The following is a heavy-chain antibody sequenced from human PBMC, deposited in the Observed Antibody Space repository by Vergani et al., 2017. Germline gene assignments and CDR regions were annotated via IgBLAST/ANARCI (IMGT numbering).Heavy chain of an antibody. CDR1: GFSFGNYA. D-gene: IGHD3-22*01. V-gene: IGHV3-23*04. CDR3: ARLSYDTTPYLQGGYDC. J-gene: IGHJ4*02. CDR2: ISARYPST. Sequence: VKLEESGGGVVQPGRSLRLSCAASGFSFGNYAMHWVRQAPGKGLEWVSAISARYPSTYYADSVKGRFTISRDHSKNMLYLQMNSLRAEDTAVYYCARLSYDTTPYLQGGYDCWGQGTLVSVSS.